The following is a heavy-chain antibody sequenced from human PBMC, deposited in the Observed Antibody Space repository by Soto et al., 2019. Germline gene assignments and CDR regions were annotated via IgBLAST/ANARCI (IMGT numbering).Heavy chain of an antibody. Sequence: LRETLSLTCAVSGGSISSSNWWSWVRQPPGKGLEWIGEIYHSGSTNYNPSLKSRVTISVDKSKNQFSLKLSSVTAADTAVYYCAREGRDIVVVVAATGAFDIWGQGTMVTVSS. V-gene: IGHV4-4*02. D-gene: IGHD2-15*01. CDR2: IYHSGST. CDR1: GGSISSSNW. CDR3: AREGRDIVVVVAATGAFDI. J-gene: IGHJ3*02.